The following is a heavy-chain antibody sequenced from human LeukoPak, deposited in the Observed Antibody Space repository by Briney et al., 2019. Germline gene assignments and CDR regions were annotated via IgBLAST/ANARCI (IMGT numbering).Heavy chain of an antibody. CDR1: GFTFSSYA. Sequence: GGPLRLSCAASGFTFSSYAMSWVRQAPGKGLEWVSAISGRGGSTYYADSVKGRFTISRDNSKNTLYLQRNSLRAEDTAVYYCAKDRSGIAAASYFDYWGQGTLVTVSS. CDR2: ISGRGGST. D-gene: IGHD6-13*01. V-gene: IGHV3-23*01. CDR3: AKDRSGIAAASYFDY. J-gene: IGHJ4*02.